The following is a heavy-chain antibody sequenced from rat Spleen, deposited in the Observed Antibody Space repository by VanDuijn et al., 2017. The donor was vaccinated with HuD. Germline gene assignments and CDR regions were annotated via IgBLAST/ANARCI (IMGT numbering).Heavy chain of an antibody. J-gene: IGHJ4*01. CDR1: GFSLPSYH. CDR3: ARHLRVASGVMDA. V-gene: IGHV2-72*01. CDR2: IWAGGGT. Sequence: QVQLKESGPGVVQPSQTLSLTCTVSGFSLPSYHVSWVRQPPGKSLVWMGTIWAGGGTNYNSAVKSRLSISRDTSKSQVFLKIYSLQPEDTGTYYCARHLRVASGVMDAWGQGTSVTVAS. D-gene: IGHD1-11*01.